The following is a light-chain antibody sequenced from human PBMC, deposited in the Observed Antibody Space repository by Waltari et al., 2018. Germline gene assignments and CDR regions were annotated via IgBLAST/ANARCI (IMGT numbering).Light chain of an antibody. CDR3: EQGYVTPRT. J-gene: IGKJ2*01. CDR1: QSVNNY. V-gene: IGKV1-39*01. Sequence: DIQMTQSPSSLSASVGDRVTITCRASQSVNNYLHWYQQKAGKAPKRLIYGASRLHSGVPSRFSGGGSGTDFTLTISGLQAEDFATYYCEQGYVTPRTFGQGTKLEI. CDR2: GAS.